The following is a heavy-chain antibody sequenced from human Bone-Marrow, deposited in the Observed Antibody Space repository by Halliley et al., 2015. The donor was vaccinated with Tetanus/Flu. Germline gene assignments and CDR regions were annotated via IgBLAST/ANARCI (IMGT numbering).Heavy chain of an antibody. D-gene: IGHD3-22*01. Sequence: TLSLTCTVSGGSVRSHYWSWIRQPPGKGLEWIAYMYYSGNTRYTPSLKSRATMSVDTSKNQLSLKLSSVTAADTAKYYCARVRERDFDSFYGMDVWGQGTTVTVS. CDR3: ARVRERDFDSFYGMDV. CDR2: MYYSGNT. J-gene: IGHJ6*02. V-gene: IGHV4-59*02. CDR1: GGSVRSHY.